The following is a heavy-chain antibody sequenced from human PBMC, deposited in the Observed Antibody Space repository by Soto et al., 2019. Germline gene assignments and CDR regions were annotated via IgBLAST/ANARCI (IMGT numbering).Heavy chain of an antibody. CDR3: ARGTPHISGYESGYYFDY. CDR1: GYTFTSYA. D-gene: IGHD5-12*01. V-gene: IGHV1-3*01. J-gene: IGHJ4*02. Sequence: QVQLVQSGAEVKKPGASVKVSCKASGYTFTSYAMHWVRQAPGQRLEWMGWINAGNGNTKYSQKFQGRVTITRDTYASTAYMELSSLRSEDTAVYYCARGTPHISGYESGYYFDYWGQGPLVTVSS. CDR2: INAGNGNT.